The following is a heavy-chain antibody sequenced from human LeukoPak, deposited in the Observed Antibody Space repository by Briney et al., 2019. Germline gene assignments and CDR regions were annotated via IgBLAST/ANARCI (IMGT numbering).Heavy chain of an antibody. V-gene: IGHV4-59*08. CDR2: IYCSGST. J-gene: IGHJ6*02. Sequence: SETLSLTCTVSGGSISSYYWSWIRQPPGKGLEWIGYIYCSGSTNYNPSLKSRVTISVDTSKNQFSLKLSSVTAADTAVYYCARLGEGGMDVWGQGTTVTVSS. CDR3: ARLGEGGMDV. CDR1: GGSISSYY. D-gene: IGHD3-10*01.